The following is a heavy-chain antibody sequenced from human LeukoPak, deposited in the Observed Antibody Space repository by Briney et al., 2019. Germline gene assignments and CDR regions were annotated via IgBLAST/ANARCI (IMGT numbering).Heavy chain of an antibody. CDR1: VGSISSYY. J-gene: IGHJ6*03. V-gene: IGHV4-59*08. CDR3: ARVNYYYYMDV. CDR2: IYYSGST. Sequence: SDTLSLTCTVSVGSISSYYWSWIRPPPGKVLEWIAYIYYSGSTNYNPSLRSRVTISLDTSKNQFSLKLSTVTAADTAVYYCARVNYYYYMDVWGKGTTVTISS.